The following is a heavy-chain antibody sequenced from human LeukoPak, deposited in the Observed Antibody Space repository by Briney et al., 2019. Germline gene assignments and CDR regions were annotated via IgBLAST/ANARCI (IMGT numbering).Heavy chain of an antibody. CDR3: ARADYYDSSGYYSVGAFDI. V-gene: IGHV3-7*01. J-gene: IGHJ3*02. Sequence: GGSLRLSCAASGFTFSSYWMSWVRQAPGKGLEWVANIKQDGSVKYYVDSVKGRFTISRDNAKNSLYLQMNSLRAEDTAVYYCARADYYDSSGYYSVGAFDIWGQGTMVTVSS. CDR2: IKQDGSVK. D-gene: IGHD3-22*01. CDR1: GFTFSSYW.